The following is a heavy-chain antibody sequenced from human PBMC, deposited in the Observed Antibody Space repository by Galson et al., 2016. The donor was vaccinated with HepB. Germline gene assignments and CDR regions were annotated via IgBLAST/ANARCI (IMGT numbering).Heavy chain of an antibody. CDR1: GFTLSNYW. D-gene: IGHD2-21*01. CDR2: IKSDGSST. J-gene: IGHJ6*02. Sequence: SLRLSCAASGFTLSNYWMDWVRQAPGKGLVWVSRIKSDGSSTSYADSVKGRFTISRDNAKNMLYLQMNSLRAEGTAVYYCAAYLGVWGQGTTVTVSS. V-gene: IGHV3-74*01. CDR3: AAYLGV.